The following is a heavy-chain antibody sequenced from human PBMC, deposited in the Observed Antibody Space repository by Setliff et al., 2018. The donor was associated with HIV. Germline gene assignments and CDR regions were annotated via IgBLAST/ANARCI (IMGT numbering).Heavy chain of an antibody. CDR1: GGSISSSSYY. J-gene: IGHJ4*02. V-gene: IGHV4-39*07. D-gene: IGHD3-22*01. Sequence: SETLSLTCTVSGGSISSSSYYWGWIRQPPGKGLQWIGSIYYRGSTYYNPPLKSRVTISVDTSKNQFSLKLTSVTAADTAVYYCAREGYYYASSGYYPYYFDHWGRGILVTVSS. CDR3: AREGYYYASSGYYPYYFDH. CDR2: IYYRGST.